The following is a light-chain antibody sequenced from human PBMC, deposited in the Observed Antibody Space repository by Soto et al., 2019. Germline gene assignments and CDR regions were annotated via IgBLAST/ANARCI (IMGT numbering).Light chain of an antibody. CDR3: SSYASSSTYV. V-gene: IGLV2-14*01. CDR1: SSDVGGYNY. J-gene: IGLJ1*01. CDR2: DVS. Sequence: QPASVSGSPGQSITISCTGTSSDVGGYNYVSWYQQHPGKAPKLMIYDVSNRPSGVSSRFSGSKSGNTASLTISGLQAEDEADYYCSSYASSSTYVFGTGTKLTVL.